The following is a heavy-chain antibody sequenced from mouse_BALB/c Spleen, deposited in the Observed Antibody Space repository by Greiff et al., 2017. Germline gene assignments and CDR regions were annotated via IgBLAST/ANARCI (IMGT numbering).Heavy chain of an antibody. V-gene: IGHV5-4*02. CDR1: GFTFSDYY. CDR2: ISDGGSYT. CDR3: ARRYYAMDY. J-gene: IGHJ4*01. Sequence: DVKLVESGGGLVKPGGSLKLSCAASGFTFSDYYMYWVRQTPEKRLEWVATISDGGSYTYYPDSVKGRFTISRDNAKNNLYLQMSSLKSEDTAMYYCARRYYAMDYWGQGTSVTVSS.